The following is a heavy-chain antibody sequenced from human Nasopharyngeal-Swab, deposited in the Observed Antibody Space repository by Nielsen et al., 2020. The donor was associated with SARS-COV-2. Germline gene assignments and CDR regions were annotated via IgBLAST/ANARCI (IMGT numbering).Heavy chain of an antibody. J-gene: IGHJ6*03. CDR3: ARGLSGIVPSPILGLGPYYYYYYMDV. D-gene: IGHD7-27*01. V-gene: IGHV4-34*01. CDR1: GGSFSADY. Sequence: GSRRLSCAVYGGSFSADYWGWIRQPPGRGLEWIGEINHSGSTNYNPSLKSRVTISVDPSKNQFSLRLSSVTAADTAVYYCARGLSGIVPSPILGLGPYYYYYYMDVWGKRATVTVSS. CDR2: INHSGST.